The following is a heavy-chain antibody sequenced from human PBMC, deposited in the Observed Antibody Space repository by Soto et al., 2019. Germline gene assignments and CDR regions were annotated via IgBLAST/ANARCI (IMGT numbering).Heavy chain of an antibody. CDR1: GYTFTSYG. D-gene: IGHD2-15*01. CDR3: ARGPYCSGGSCYSAGYYYGMDV. CDR2: ISAYNGNT. V-gene: IGHV1-18*04. J-gene: IGHJ6*02. Sequence: QVQLVQSGAEVKKPGASVKVSCKASGYTFTSYGISWVRQAPGQGLEWMGWISAYNGNTNYAQKLQGRVTMTTDTATSTAYMELRSLRSDDTAVYYCARGPYCSGGSCYSAGYYYGMDVWGQGTTVTVSS.